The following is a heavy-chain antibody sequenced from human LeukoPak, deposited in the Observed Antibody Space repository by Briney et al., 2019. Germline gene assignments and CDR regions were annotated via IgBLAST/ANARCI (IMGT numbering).Heavy chain of an antibody. CDR3: ARGQAPSGWYNFDY. J-gene: IGHJ4*02. CDR1: GFTFSSYS. Sequence: NPGGSLRLSCAASGFTFSSYSMNWVRQAPGKGLEWVSSISSSSSYIYYADSVKGRFTISRDNAKNSLYLQMSSLRAEDTAVYYCARGQAPSGWYNFDYWGQGTLVTVSS. CDR2: ISSSSSYI. D-gene: IGHD6-19*01. V-gene: IGHV3-21*01.